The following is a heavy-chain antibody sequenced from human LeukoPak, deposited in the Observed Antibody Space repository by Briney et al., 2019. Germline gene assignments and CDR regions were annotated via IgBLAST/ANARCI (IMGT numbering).Heavy chain of an antibody. CDR2: ISSNGGST. CDR3: ARVGCSSTSCYASRRYFDY. J-gene: IGHJ4*02. Sequence: GGSLRLSCAASGFTFSSYAMHWVRQAPGKGLEYVSAISSNGGSTYYANSVKGRFTISRDNSKNTLYLQMGSLRAEDMAVYYCARVGCSSTSCYASRRYFDYWGQGTLFTVSS. D-gene: IGHD2-2*01. V-gene: IGHV3-64*01. CDR1: GFTFSSYA.